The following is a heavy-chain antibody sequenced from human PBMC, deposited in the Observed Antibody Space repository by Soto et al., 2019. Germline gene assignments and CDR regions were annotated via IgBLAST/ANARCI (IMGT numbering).Heavy chain of an antibody. CDR3: ASVYSSNWDGWWFDP. J-gene: IGHJ5*02. CDR2: IYYSGST. CDR1: GGSISSGGYY. V-gene: IGHV4-31*03. D-gene: IGHD1-20*01. Sequence: SETLSLTCTVSGGSISSGGYYWSWIRQHPGKGLEWIGYIYYSGSTYYNPSLKSRVTISVDTSKNQFSLKLSSVTAADTAVYYCASVYSSNWDGWWFDPWGQGTLVTVSS.